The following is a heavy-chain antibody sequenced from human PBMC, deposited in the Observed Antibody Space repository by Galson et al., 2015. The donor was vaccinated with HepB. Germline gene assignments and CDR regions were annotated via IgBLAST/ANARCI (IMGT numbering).Heavy chain of an antibody. Sequence: SLRLSCAASGFTFSSYAMHWVRQAPGKGLEWVAVISYDGSNKYYADSVKGRFTISRDNSKSTLYLQMNSLRAEDTAVYYCARVPVTYYYDSSGYWMDYWGQGTLVTVSS. V-gene: IGHV3-30*04. CDR2: ISYDGSNK. CDR1: GFTFSSYA. J-gene: IGHJ4*02. CDR3: ARVPVTYYYDSSGYWMDY. D-gene: IGHD3-22*01.